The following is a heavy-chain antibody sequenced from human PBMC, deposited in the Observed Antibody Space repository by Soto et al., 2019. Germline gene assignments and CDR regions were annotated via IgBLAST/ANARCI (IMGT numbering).Heavy chain of an antibody. Sequence: PSETLSLTCAVYGGSFSGYYWSWTRQPPGKGPEWIGEINHSGSTNYNPSLKSRVTISVDTSKNQFSLKLSSVTAADTAVYYCARRGIIGPRMDVWGKGTTVTVSS. CDR1: GGSFSGYY. V-gene: IGHV4-34*01. CDR2: INHSGST. J-gene: IGHJ6*03. D-gene: IGHD3-10*01. CDR3: ARRGIIGPRMDV.